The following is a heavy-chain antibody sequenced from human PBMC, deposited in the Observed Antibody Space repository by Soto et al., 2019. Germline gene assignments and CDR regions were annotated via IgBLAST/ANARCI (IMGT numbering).Heavy chain of an antibody. CDR3: AGSHGSSTSIVTEYYYYYGLDV. D-gene: IGHD2-2*01. J-gene: IGHJ6*02. V-gene: IGHV1-69*01. Sequence: QVQLVQSGAEVKKPGSSVKVSCKASGGTFGSYAISWVRQAPGQGLEWMGGIIPITATANYAQKFQGRVTITTDEATNAAFTQSSSLRSEDTAVYYCAGSHGSSTSIVTEYYYYYGLDVWGPGTTVTGSS. CDR2: IIPITATA. CDR1: GGTFGSYA.